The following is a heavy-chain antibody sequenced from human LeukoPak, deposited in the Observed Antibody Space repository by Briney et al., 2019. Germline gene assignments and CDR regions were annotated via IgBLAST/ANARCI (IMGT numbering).Heavy chain of an antibody. Sequence: GASVKVSCKASGYTFTSYGISWVRQAPGQGLEWMGWIITYNGNTKYAQKLQGRVTMTTDTSTNTTYMELRSLRSDDTAVYYCAKTTVTSEDYYYYMDVWGKGTTVTVSS. J-gene: IGHJ6*03. CDR1: GYTFTSYG. CDR3: AKTTVTSEDYYYYMDV. D-gene: IGHD4-17*01. V-gene: IGHV1-18*01. CDR2: IITYNGNT.